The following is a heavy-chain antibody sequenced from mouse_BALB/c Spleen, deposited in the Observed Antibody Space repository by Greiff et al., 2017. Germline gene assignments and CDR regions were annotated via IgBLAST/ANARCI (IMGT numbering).Heavy chain of an antibody. D-gene: IGHD2-2*01. Sequence: DVMLVESGGGLVKPGGSLKLSCAASGFTFSDYYMYWVRQTPEKRLEWVATISDGGSYTYYPDSVKGRFTISRDNAKNNLYLQMSSLKSEDTAMYYCARGLRRFVGYWGQGTSVTVSS. V-gene: IGHV5-4*02. CDR1: GFTFSDYY. J-gene: IGHJ4*01. CDR2: ISDGGSYT. CDR3: ARGLRRFVGY.